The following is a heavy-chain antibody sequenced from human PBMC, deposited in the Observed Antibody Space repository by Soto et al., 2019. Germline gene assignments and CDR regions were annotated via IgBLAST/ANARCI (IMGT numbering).Heavy chain of an antibody. CDR3: AIPSGLTVPGPDY. CDR1: GFTFSSYA. V-gene: IGHV3-23*01. D-gene: IGHD6-19*01. Sequence: PGGSLRLSCAASGFTFSSYAMSWVRQAPGKGLEWVSAISGSGGSTYYADSVKGRFTISRDNYKNTLYLQMNSLRAKDTAVYHCAIPSGLTVPGPDYWGQGTLVTVSS. CDR2: ISGSGGST. J-gene: IGHJ4*02.